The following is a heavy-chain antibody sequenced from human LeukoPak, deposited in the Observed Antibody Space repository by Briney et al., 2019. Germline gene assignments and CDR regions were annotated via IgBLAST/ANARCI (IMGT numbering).Heavy chain of an antibody. Sequence: PSGTLSLTCTVSGGSLSSYFWNWVRQPTGGGLEWVGRIYSGGSTNYNPPINSRVTMSVDTSKNQFSLKLASVTAADTAVYCCARDTTSCGGRFDPWGPRTLVAVSS. D-gene: IGHD1-1*01. CDR2: IYSGGST. J-gene: IGHJ5*02. CDR1: GGSLSSYF. CDR3: ARDTTSCGGRFDP. V-gene: IGHV4-4*07.